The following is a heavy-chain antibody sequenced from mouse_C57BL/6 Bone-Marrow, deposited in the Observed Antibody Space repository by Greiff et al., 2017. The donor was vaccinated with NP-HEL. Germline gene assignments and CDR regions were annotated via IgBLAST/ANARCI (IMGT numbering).Heavy chain of an antibody. D-gene: IGHD2-5*01. CDR2: ISYDGSN. CDR3: ARGYSKYAMDY. Sequence: LLESGPGLVKPSQSLSLTCSVTGYSITSGYYWNWIRQFPGNKLEWMGYISYDGSNNYNPSLKNRISITRDTSKNQFFLKLNSVTTEDTATYYCARGYSKYAMDYWGQGTSVTVSS. CDR1: GYSITSGYY. J-gene: IGHJ4*01. V-gene: IGHV3-6*01.